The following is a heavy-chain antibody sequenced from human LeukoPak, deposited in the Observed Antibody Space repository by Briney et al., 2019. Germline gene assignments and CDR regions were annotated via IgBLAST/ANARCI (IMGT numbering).Heavy chain of an antibody. CDR1: GYTFTGYY. CDR3: AKSAYDILTGYYSYFDY. D-gene: IGHD3-9*01. CDR2: INPNSGGT. Sequence: ASVKVSCKASGYTFTGYYMHWVRQAPGQGLEWMGWINPNSGGTNYAQKFQGRVTMTRDTSISTAYMELSRLRSDDTAVYYCAKSAYDILTGYYSYFDYWGQGTLVTVSS. V-gene: IGHV1-2*02. J-gene: IGHJ4*02.